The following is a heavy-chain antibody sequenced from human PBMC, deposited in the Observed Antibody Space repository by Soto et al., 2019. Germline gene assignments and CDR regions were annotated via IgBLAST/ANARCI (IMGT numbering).Heavy chain of an antibody. D-gene: IGHD2-2*02. V-gene: IGHV5-51*03. CDR1: GYSFTSCW. CDR3: ARQRYYCSSTSCYILGGFDP. J-gene: IGHJ5*02. CDR2: IYPGDSDT. Sequence: GKSLKISCKGSGYSFTSCWIGWVRQMPGKGLEWMGIIYPGDSDTRYSPSFQGQVTISADKSISTAYLQWSSLKASDPAMYYCARQRYYCSSTSCYILGGFDPWGQGTLVTVSS.